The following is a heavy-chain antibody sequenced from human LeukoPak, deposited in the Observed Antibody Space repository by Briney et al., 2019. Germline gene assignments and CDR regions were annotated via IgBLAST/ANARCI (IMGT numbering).Heavy chain of an antibody. CDR3: AKDLSVVAATKGPDY. CDR2: IKQDGSEK. CDR1: GFTFSYYW. J-gene: IGHJ4*02. V-gene: IGHV3-7*01. Sequence: GGSPRLSCAVSGFTFSYYWMSRVRQAPGKGIEWVANIKQDGSEKSYVDSVKGRFTISRDSAKNSLYLQMNSLRADDTAVYYCAKDLSVVAATKGPDYWGQGTLVTVSS. D-gene: IGHD2-15*01.